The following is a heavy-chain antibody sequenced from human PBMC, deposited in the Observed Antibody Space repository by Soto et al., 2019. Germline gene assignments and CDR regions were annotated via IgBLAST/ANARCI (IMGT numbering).Heavy chain of an antibody. CDR1: GGSISSGDYY. V-gene: IGHV4-30-4*01. D-gene: IGHD4-4*01. CDR2: VSYSEST. Sequence: QVQLQESGPGLVKPSQTLSLTCSVSGGSISSGDYYWTWIRQPPGKGLECIGYVSYSESTYYNPSLKSRLTISLDTSKNQFSLNLSSVTAADTAVYYCARADDYNSRFDYWGQGTLVTVSS. CDR3: ARADDYNSRFDY. J-gene: IGHJ4*02.